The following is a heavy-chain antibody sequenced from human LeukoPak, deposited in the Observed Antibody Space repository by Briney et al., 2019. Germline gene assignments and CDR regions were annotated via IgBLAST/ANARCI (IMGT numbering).Heavy chain of an antibody. Sequence: SETLSLTCAVYGGSFSGYYWSWIRQPPGKGLEWIGEINHSGSTNYNPSLKSRVSISVDTSKNQFFLKPTPVTAADTAVYYCARGRSQYCSSTSCYFPMDVWGKGTTVTVSS. J-gene: IGHJ6*03. CDR2: INHSGST. CDR1: GGSFSGYY. CDR3: ARGRSQYCSSTSCYFPMDV. D-gene: IGHD2-2*01. V-gene: IGHV4-34*01.